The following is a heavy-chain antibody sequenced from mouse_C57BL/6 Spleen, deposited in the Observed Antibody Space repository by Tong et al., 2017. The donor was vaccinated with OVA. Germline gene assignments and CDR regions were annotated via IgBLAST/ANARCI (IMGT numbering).Heavy chain of an antibody. D-gene: IGHD1-1*01. CDR1: GFTFNTYA. CDR3: VRDRGYYYGSSRTGYFDV. Sequence: EVQLQESGGGLVQPKGSLKLSCAASGFTFNTYAMHWVRQAPGKGLEWVARIRSKSSNYATYYADSVKDRFTISRDDSQSMLYLQMNNLKTEDTAMYYCVRDRGYYYGSSRTGYFDVWGTGTTVTVSS. CDR2: IRSKSSNYAT. J-gene: IGHJ1*03. V-gene: IGHV10-3*01.